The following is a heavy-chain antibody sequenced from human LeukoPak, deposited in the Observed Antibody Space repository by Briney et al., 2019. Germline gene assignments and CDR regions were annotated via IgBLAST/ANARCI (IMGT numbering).Heavy chain of an antibody. Sequence: SETLSLTCTVSGGSISSGSYYWSWIRQPAGKGLEWIGRIYTSGSTNYNPSLKSRVTISVDTSKNQFSLKLSSVTAADTAVYYCAREQNYYGSGSYSEGWFDPWGQGTLVTVSS. CDR3: AREQNYYGSGSYSEGWFDP. D-gene: IGHD3-10*01. J-gene: IGHJ5*02. V-gene: IGHV4-61*02. CDR1: GGSISSGSYY. CDR2: IYTSGST.